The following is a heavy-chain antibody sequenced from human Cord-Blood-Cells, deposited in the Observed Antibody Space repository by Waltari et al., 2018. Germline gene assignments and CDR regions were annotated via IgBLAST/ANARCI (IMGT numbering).Heavy chain of an antibody. Sequence: QVQLQQWGAGLLKPSETLSLTCAVYGGSFSGYSWSWIRQPPGKGLEWIGEINHSGSTNYNPSLKSRVTISVDTSKNQFSLKLSSVTAADTAVYYCARADSIAAAGTGDAFDIWGQGTMVTVSS. CDR3: ARADSIAAAGTGDAFDI. V-gene: IGHV4-34*01. D-gene: IGHD6-13*01. CDR1: GGSFSGYS. J-gene: IGHJ3*02. CDR2: INHSGST.